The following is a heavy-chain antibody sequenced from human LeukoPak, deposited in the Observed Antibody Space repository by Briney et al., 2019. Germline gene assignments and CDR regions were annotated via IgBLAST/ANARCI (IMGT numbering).Heavy chain of an antibody. Sequence: ASVKVSCKASGGTFSSYAISWVRQAPGQGLEWMGGIIPIFGTANYAQKFQGRVTMTRDTSTSTVYMELSSLRSEDTAVYYCARAVEPGIQLWLNWFDPWGQGTLVTVSS. CDR3: ARAVEPGIQLWLNWFDP. CDR1: GGTFSSYA. D-gene: IGHD5-18*01. CDR2: IIPIFGTA. V-gene: IGHV1-69*05. J-gene: IGHJ5*02.